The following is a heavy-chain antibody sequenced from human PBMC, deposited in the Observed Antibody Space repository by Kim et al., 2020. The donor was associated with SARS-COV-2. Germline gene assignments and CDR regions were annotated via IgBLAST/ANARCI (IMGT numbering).Heavy chain of an antibody. CDR1: GFTFSSYG. J-gene: IGHJ4*02. Sequence: GGSLRLYCAASGFTFSSYGMHWVRQAPGKGLEWVAVIWYDGSNKYYADSVKGRFTISRDNSKNTLYLQMNSLRAEDTAVYYCARRSAATLYYFDYWGQGTLVTVSS. CDR3: ARRSAATLYYFDY. V-gene: IGHV3-33*01. D-gene: IGHD2-15*01. CDR2: IWYDGSNK.